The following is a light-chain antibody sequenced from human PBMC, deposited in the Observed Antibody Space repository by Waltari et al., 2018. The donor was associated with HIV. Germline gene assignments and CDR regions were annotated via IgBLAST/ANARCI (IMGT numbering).Light chain of an antibody. Sequence: SYVLTQPPSVSVDPGQTARIACGGHNIGFKSVHWYQQRPGQAPVMVVYDNKDRPSGISERLSGSNSGSTATLSISRVEAGDEADYYCEVWDSGSDHVVFGGGTKLTVL. J-gene: IGLJ2*01. CDR1: NIGFKS. CDR2: DNK. CDR3: EVWDSGSDHVV. V-gene: IGLV3-21*02.